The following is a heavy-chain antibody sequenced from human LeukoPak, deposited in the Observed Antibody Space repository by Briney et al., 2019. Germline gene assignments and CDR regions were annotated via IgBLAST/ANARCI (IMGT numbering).Heavy chain of an antibody. Sequence: SETLSLTCTVSGGSIRGDYWSWIRQPAGKGLEWIGRIYTSGSTNYNPSLESRVTISVDKSKNQFSLKLTSVTAADTAVYYCARAYYHKTGFYYHYFDYWGQGILVTVSS. J-gene: IGHJ4*02. CDR1: GGSIRGDY. V-gene: IGHV4-4*07. CDR3: ARAYYHKTGFYYHYFDY. D-gene: IGHD3-9*01. CDR2: IYTSGST.